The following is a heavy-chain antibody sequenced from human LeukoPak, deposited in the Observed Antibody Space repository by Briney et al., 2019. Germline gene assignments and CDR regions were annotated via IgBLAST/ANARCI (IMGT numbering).Heavy chain of an antibody. CDR3: ARDGIYCSSTSCYESYFDY. Sequence: PGGSLRLSCAASGFTFITYSMNWVRQAPGKGLEWVSYISGSSTIYYADSVKGRFTISRDNAKNSLYLQMNSLRAEDTAVYYCARDGIYCSSTSCYESYFDYWGQGTLVTVSS. CDR2: ISGSSTI. V-gene: IGHV3-48*01. D-gene: IGHD2-2*01. CDR1: GFTFITYS. J-gene: IGHJ4*02.